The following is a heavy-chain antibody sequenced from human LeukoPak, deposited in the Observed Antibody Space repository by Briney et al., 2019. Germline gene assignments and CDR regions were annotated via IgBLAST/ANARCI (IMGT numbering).Heavy chain of an antibody. V-gene: IGHV4-59*08. D-gene: IGHD5-24*01. Sequence: PSETLSLTCTVSGGSISSYYWSWIRQPPGKGLEWIGYIYYSGSTNYNPSLKSRVTTSVDTSKNQFSLKLSSVTAADTAVYYCARVEMASFDYWGQGTLVTVSS. CDR2: IYYSGST. CDR3: ARVEMASFDY. J-gene: IGHJ4*02. CDR1: GGSISSYY.